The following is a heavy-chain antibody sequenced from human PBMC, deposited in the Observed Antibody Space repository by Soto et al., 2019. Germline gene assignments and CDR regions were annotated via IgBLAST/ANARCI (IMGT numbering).Heavy chain of an antibody. D-gene: IGHD2-15*01. J-gene: IGHJ4*02. Sequence: SETLSLTCTVSGGSISSSSYYWGWIRQPPGKGLEWIGSIYYSGSTYYNPSLKSRVTISVDTSKNQFSLKLSSVTAADTAVYYCARRAATLSFLDYWGQGTLVTVSS. CDR2: IYYSGST. CDR1: GGSISSSSYY. CDR3: ARRAATLSFLDY. V-gene: IGHV4-39*01.